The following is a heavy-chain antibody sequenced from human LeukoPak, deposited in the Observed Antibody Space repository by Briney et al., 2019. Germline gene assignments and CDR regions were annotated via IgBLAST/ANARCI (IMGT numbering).Heavy chain of an antibody. J-gene: IGHJ4*02. CDR2: ISSSGNTI. Sequence: GGPLRLFCAASGFSVISNYMNWVRQAPGKGLEWLSYISSSGNTIYYADSVKGRFTISRDNAKNSLYLQMNSLRAEDTAVYYCARVSVTSRNDYWGQGTLVTVSS. CDR1: GFSVISNY. V-gene: IGHV3-48*03. D-gene: IGHD2-21*02. CDR3: ARVSVTSRNDY.